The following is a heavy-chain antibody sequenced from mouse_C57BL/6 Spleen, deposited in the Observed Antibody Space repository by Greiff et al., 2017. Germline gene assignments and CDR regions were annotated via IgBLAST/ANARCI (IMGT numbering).Heavy chain of an antibody. CDR2: IWSGGST. CDR1: GFSLTSYG. Sequence: VKLVESGPGLVQPSPSLSITCTVSGFSLTSYGVHWVRQSPGKGLEWLGVIWSGGSTDYNAAFISRLSISKDNSKSQVFFKMNSLQADDTAIYYCARSYSNYAVGFDYWGQGTTLTVSS. D-gene: IGHD2-5*01. V-gene: IGHV2-2*01. CDR3: ARSYSNYAVGFDY. J-gene: IGHJ2*01.